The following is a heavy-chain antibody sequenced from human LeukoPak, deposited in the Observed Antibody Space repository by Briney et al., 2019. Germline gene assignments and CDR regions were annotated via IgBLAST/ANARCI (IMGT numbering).Heavy chain of an antibody. V-gene: IGHV3-23*01. J-gene: IGHJ4*02. CDR3: ARRIEAVVASYFHY. Sequence: GSLRLSCAASGFTFDNYALSWVRQAPGKGLEWVATINGVSSTTYYADTVTGRFTISRDNSKNTVYLQMNSLRAGDSALYYCARRIEAVVASYFHYWGQGVLVTVSS. D-gene: IGHD2-2*01. CDR2: INGVSSTT. CDR1: GFTFDNYA.